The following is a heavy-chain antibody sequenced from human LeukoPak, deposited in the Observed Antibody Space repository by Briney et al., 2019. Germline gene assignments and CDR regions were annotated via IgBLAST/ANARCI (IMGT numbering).Heavy chain of an antibody. D-gene: IGHD5-12*01. V-gene: IGHV2-70*11. CDR2: IDWDDDK. CDR3: ARRAYDPAGTQYYFDY. CDR1: GFSLSTSGMC. J-gene: IGHJ4*02. Sequence: SGPTLVKPTQALTLTCTFSGFSLSTSGMCVTWIRQPPGKALEWLARIDWDDDKYYTIPLKTRLTISKDTSKNQVVLTMTNMDPVDTATYYCARRAYDPAGTQYYFDYWGPGTLVTVSS.